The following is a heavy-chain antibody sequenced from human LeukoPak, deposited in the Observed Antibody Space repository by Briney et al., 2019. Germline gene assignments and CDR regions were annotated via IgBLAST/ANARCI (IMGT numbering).Heavy chain of an antibody. Sequence: ASVKLSCKASGYTFTSYGISWVRQAPGQGLEWMGWISAYNGNTNYAQKHQGRVTMTTDTSTSTAYMELRSLRSDDTAVYYCARESPIVVVPAAMRFARDRSYYGMDVWGQGTTVTVSS. V-gene: IGHV1-18*01. CDR1: GYTFTSYG. CDR2: ISAYNGNT. CDR3: ARESPIVVVPAAMRFARDRSYYGMDV. J-gene: IGHJ6*02. D-gene: IGHD2-2*01.